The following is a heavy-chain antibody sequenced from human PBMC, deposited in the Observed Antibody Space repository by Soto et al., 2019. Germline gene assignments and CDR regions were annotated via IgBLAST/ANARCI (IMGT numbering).Heavy chain of an antibody. Sequence: EVQLLESGGGLVQPEGSLRLSCEASGFTFSSYAMSWVRQAPGKGLEWVSGISGGGSTTYYADSVKGRFTISRDNSKNTLYLQVNSLRAEDTAVYYCAKDRDFWGGYYKHRGFDYWGQGTLVTVSS. CDR1: GFTFSSYA. V-gene: IGHV3-23*01. D-gene: IGHD3-3*01. CDR3: AKDRDFWGGYYKHRGFDY. CDR2: ISGGGSTT. J-gene: IGHJ4*02.